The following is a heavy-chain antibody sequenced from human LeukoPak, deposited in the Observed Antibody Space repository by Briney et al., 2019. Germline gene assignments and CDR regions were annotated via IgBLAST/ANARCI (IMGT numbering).Heavy chain of an antibody. V-gene: IGHV3-21*01. CDR1: GFTFSRNS. J-gene: IGHJ3*02. Sequence: GGSLRLSCAASGFTFSRNSMNWVRQAPGKGLEWVSSISSSSIYIYYADSVKGRFTISRDNAKNSLYLQMNSLRAEDTAVYYRARGASVVAGSDDAFDIWGQGTMVTVSS. CDR2: ISSSSIYI. D-gene: IGHD6-19*01. CDR3: ARGASVVAGSDDAFDI.